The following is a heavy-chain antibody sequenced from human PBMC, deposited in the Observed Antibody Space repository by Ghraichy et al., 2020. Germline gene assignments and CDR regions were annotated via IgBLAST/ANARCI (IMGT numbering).Heavy chain of an antibody. D-gene: IGHD4-23*01. CDR2: IYPGDSDT. V-gene: IGHV5-51*01. Sequence: GESLNISCKGSGYTFTTYWIAWVRQMPGKGLEWMVIIYPGDSDTRYSPSSHGQVTMSADKSMNTAHLQWSSLKASDTGMYYCARQDGGNPPDGFDIWGQGTMVTVSS. CDR3: ARQDGGNPPDGFDI. CDR1: GYTFTTYW. J-gene: IGHJ3*02.